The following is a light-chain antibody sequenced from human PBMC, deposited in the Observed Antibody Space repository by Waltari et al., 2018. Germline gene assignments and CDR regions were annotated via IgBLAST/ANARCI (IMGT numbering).Light chain of an antibody. CDR2: GSS. CDR3: TQTYNLLT. V-gene: IGKV1-39*01. CDR1: QRISIY. J-gene: IGKJ3*01. Sequence: DIQMTQSPSFLSASVRDRVTITCRSSQRISIYLNWYQRKPGKAPELLIYGSSTLQSGVPSRFSGSGVGTEFTLTISSLQPGDFATYYCTQTYNLLTFGPGTTVDFK.